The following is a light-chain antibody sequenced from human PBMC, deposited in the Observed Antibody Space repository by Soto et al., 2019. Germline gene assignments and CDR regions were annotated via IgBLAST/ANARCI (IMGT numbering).Light chain of an antibody. V-gene: IGLV1-44*01. CDR3: AAWDDSLNGYV. J-gene: IGLJ1*01. CDR1: SSNIGGNT. CDR2: SND. Sequence: QSVLTQPPSASGTPGQRVTISCSGGSSNIGGNTVNWYQQLPGMAPKFLIYSNDQRPSGVPDRFSGPKSGTSASLAISGLQSEDEADYYCAAWDDSLNGYVFGTGTKVTVL.